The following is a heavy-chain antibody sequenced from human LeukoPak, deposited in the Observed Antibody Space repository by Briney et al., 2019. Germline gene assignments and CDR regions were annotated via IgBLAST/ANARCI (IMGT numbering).Heavy chain of an antibody. CDR1: GFTFDAYA. CDR3: AKEHSSSGSVDY. CDR2: ISGDGGTT. D-gene: IGHD1-26*01. J-gene: IGHJ4*02. Sequence: GGSLRLSCAASGFTFDAYAMYWVRQAPGKGLGCVSLISGDGGTTYYADSVKGRFTISRDNSKNSLYLQMNSLRTEDTALYYCAKEHSSSGSVDYWGQGTLVTVSS. V-gene: IGHV3-43*02.